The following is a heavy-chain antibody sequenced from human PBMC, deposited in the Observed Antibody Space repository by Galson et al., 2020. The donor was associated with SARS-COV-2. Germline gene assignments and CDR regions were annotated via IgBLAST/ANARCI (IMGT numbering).Heavy chain of an antibody. D-gene: IGHD3-10*01. CDR2: INTDGSTT. Sequence: GGSLRLSCAASGLIFSRQWMHWVRQAPGKGLVWVSFINTDGSTTGYADSVKGRFTISRDNAKNTLYLQVNSLRAEDTAVYYCATRRNGGSGYDYCGQGTLVTVSS. CDR1: GLIFSRQW. CDR3: ATRRNGGSGYDY. V-gene: IGHV3-74*01. J-gene: IGHJ4*02.